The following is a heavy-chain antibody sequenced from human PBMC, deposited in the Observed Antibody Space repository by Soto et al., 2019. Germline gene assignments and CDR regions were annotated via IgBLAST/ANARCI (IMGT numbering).Heavy chain of an antibody. CDR1: GYSFHTYA. Sequence: QVQLVQSGAEVKKPGASVNVSCKASGYSFHTYAISWVRQAPGQGIEWVGWISGNNGNTNYAQKFQGRVTLTTDTSTKTAFMELRSLTGDDTAVYYCAREYGMDVWGQGTTVTVSS. CDR2: ISGNNGNT. J-gene: IGHJ6*02. V-gene: IGHV1-18*01. CDR3: AREYGMDV.